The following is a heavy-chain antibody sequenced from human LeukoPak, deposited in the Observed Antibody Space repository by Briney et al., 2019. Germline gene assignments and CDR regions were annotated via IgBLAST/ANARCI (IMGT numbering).Heavy chain of an antibody. Sequence: GGSLRLSCAASGFTFGRYWIHWVRQAPGKGLEWVSRINPDGSTTTYADSVKGRFTISRDNAKNTVYLQMNSLRAEDTAVYYCARDLGYYDSSGYNDYWGQGTLVTVSS. J-gene: IGHJ4*02. CDR2: INPDGSTT. D-gene: IGHD3-22*01. CDR1: GFTFGRYW. CDR3: ARDLGYYDSSGYNDY. V-gene: IGHV3-74*01.